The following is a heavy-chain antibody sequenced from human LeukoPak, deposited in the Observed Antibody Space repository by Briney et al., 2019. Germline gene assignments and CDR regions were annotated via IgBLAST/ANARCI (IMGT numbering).Heavy chain of an antibody. CDR1: GFTFSSYS. Sequence: GGSLRLSCAASGFTFSSYSMNWVRQAPGKGLEWVSSISSSSGYIYYADSVKGRFTISRDNAKSSLSLQLNSLRAEDTAVYYCARDLIVIIPTAVAGAFDIWGQGTMVTVSS. CDR3: ARDLIVIIPTAVAGAFDI. D-gene: IGHD2-2*01. V-gene: IGHV3-21*01. J-gene: IGHJ3*02. CDR2: ISSSSGYI.